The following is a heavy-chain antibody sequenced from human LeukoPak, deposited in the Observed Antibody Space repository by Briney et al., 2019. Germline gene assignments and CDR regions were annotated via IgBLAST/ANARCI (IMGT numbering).Heavy chain of an antibody. Sequence: SETLSLTCTVSGGSISSYYLSWIRQPPGKGLEWIGYIYYSGSAYYNPSLRARVTISVDTSKNQFSLKLDSVTAADTAVYYCARVVRTSGYYSNPKSGSFDFWGQGTLVTVSS. CDR2: IYYSGSA. J-gene: IGHJ4*02. V-gene: IGHV4-59*04. CDR3: ARVVRTSGYYSNPKSGSFDF. D-gene: IGHD3-3*01. CDR1: GGSISSYY.